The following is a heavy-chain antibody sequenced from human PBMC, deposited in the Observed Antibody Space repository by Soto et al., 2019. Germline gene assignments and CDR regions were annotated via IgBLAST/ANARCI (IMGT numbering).Heavy chain of an antibody. CDR1: GFTFSSYG. Sequence: LRLSCAASGFTFSSYGMHWVRQAPGKGLEWVAVIWYDGSNKYYADSVKGRFTISRDNSKNTLYLQMNSLRAEDTAVYYCARDRPTSLVATGLVDYWGQGTLVTVSS. CDR2: IWYDGSNK. CDR3: ARDRPTSLVATGLVDY. D-gene: IGHD5-12*01. J-gene: IGHJ4*02. V-gene: IGHV3-33*01.